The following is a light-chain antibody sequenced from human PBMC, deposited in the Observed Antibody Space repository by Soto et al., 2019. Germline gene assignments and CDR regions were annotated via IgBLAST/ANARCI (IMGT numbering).Light chain of an antibody. Sequence: DIQMTQSPSTLSASVGDRVTITCRASQSISTWLVWYQQKPGKAPKVLIYDASSLQRVVPSRFSGHGSGTDFTLTISSLQPADSAIYYCQQYKTYTTFGQGTKLEIK. CDR2: DAS. CDR1: QSISTW. J-gene: IGKJ2*01. V-gene: IGKV1-5*01. CDR3: QQYKTYTT.